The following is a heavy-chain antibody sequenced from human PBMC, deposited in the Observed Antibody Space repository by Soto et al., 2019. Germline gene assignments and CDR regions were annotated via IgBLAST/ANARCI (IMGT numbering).Heavy chain of an antibody. Sequence: QVQLVQSGAEVKKPGASVKVSCKASGYTFTSYGISWVRQAPGQGLEWMGWISTYNGNTKYAQKLQGRVTMTTDTSTSKAYMELRSLRSDDPAVFCCAREMVRGVGSDYWGQGTLVTVSS. D-gene: IGHD3-10*01. CDR3: AREMVRGVGSDY. J-gene: IGHJ4*02. CDR2: ISTYNGNT. CDR1: GYTFTSYG. V-gene: IGHV1-18*01.